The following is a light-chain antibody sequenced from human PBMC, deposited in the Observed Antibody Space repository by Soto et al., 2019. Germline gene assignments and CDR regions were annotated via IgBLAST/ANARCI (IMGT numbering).Light chain of an antibody. V-gene: IGKV3-20*01. CDR3: QQYGSSVWGT. CDR1: QSVTSTS. Sequence: EIVLTQSPGTLSLSPGERDTLSCRASQSVTSTSLAWYQQKPRQAPRLLIYGASSRATGLPGRFSGSGSGTDFTLTISRLEPEDFALYYCQQYGSSVWGTFGHGTKLEIK. J-gene: IGKJ2*01. CDR2: GAS.